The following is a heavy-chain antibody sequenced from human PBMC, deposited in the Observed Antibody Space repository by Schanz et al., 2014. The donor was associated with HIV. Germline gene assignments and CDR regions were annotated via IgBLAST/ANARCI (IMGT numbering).Heavy chain of an antibody. J-gene: IGHJ6*02. CDR1: GYTFTGYF. V-gene: IGHV1-2*02. CDR3: AREPSFSGLEV. Sequence: QVQLVQSGAEVKKPGASVKVSCKASGYTFTGYFLHWIRQAPGQGLEWMGWFNPNRGGRIYPQKFEGRVTMTRDTSISTAYMELSSLRYDDTAVYYCAREPSFSGLEVWGQGTTVIVSS. CDR2: FNPNRGGR. D-gene: IGHD6-6*01.